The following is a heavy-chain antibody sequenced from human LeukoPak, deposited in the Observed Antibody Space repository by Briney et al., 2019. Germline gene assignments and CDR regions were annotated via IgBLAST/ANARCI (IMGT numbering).Heavy chain of an antibody. CDR1: GGSINSYGYY. Sequence: SETLSLTCSVSGGSINSYGYYWAWIRQPPGKRPEWIGSIFYSGSTHYNPSLQSRITIFADTSKGQFSLKLSSVTAADTAVYYCARQGVGATDFWGQGSLVTVSS. V-gene: IGHV4-39*01. J-gene: IGHJ4*02. CDR3: ARQGVGATDF. D-gene: IGHD1-26*01. CDR2: IFYSGST.